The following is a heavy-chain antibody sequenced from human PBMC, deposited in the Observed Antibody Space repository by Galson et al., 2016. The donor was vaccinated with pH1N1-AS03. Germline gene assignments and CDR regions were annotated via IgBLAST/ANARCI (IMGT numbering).Heavy chain of an antibody. Sequence: LRLSCADSGFMFRFNWMTWVRQAPGKGLSWVANISPDGSVKHYVDSVKGRFTITRDNAKGSLYLQMNSLRAEDTAVYYCARSSNWAFDYWGQGSLVTVSS. CDR2: ISPDGSVK. CDR1: GFMFRFNW. D-gene: IGHD1-1*01. J-gene: IGHJ4*02. V-gene: IGHV3-7*03. CDR3: ARSSNWAFDY.